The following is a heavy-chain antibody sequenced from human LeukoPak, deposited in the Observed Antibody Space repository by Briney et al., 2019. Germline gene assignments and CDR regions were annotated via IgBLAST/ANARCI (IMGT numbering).Heavy chain of an antibody. CDR3: ARSLRTYCSGGSCYPYNWFDP. CDR1: GFTVSSNY. CDR2: IYSGGST. D-gene: IGHD2-15*01. V-gene: IGHV3-53*01. Sequence: GGSLRLSCAASGFTVSSNYMSWVRQAPGKGLEWVSVIYSGGSTYYADSVKGRFTISRDNSKNTLYLQVNSLRAEDTAVYYCARSLRTYCSGGSCYPYNWFDPWGQGTLVTVSS. J-gene: IGHJ5*02.